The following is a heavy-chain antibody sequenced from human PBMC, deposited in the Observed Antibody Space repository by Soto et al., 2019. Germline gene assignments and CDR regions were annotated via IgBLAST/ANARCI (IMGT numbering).Heavy chain of an antibody. CDR3: AKDANRHSSSRYYYGMDV. J-gene: IGHJ6*02. V-gene: IGHV3-30*18. CDR1: GFTFSSYG. D-gene: IGHD6-6*01. Sequence: QVQLVESGGGVVQPGRSLRLSCAASGFTFSSYGMHWVRQAPGKGLEWVAVISYDGSNKYYADSVKSRFTISRDNSKNTLYLQMNSLRAEDTAVYYCAKDANRHSSSRYYYGMDVWGQGTTVTVSS. CDR2: ISYDGSNK.